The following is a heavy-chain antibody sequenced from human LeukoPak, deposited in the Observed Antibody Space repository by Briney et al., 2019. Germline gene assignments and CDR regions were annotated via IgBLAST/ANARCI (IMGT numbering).Heavy chain of an antibody. V-gene: IGHV3-7*01. D-gene: IGHD2-8*01. Sequence: GGSLRLSCAASGITFSNAWMNWVRQVPGKGLEWVAQINQDGRVKHYVDSVKGRFTISRDNAKNLVSLQMSSLRAEDTAVYYCARGSDYSNGNIYEDDFEYWGQGTLVTVSS. J-gene: IGHJ4*02. CDR3: ARGSDYSNGNIYEDDFEY. CDR2: INQDGRVK. CDR1: GITFSNAW.